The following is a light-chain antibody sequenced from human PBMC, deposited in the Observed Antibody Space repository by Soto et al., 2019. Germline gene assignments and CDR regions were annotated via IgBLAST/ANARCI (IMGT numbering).Light chain of an antibody. V-gene: IGLV2-14*01. J-gene: IGLJ2*01. CDR1: SSDIGGYNY. CDR3: SSYTRSSTVV. Sequence: QSALTQPASVSGSPGQSITISCTGTSSDIGGYNYVSWYQQHPGKAPKLIISEVSNRPSGVSNRFSGSKSGNAASLRISGLQAEDEADYYCSSYTRSSTVVFGGGTKLTVL. CDR2: EVS.